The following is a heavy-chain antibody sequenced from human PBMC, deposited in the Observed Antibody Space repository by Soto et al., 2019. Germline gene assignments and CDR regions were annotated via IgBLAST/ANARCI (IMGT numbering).Heavy chain of an antibody. J-gene: IGHJ5*02. V-gene: IGHV4-59*01. CDR3: ARTLGYCSSTSCCFNRFDP. CDR2: IYYSGST. CDR1: GGSISSYY. Sequence: QVQLQESGPGLVKPSETLSLTCTVSGGSISSYYWSWIRQPPGKGLEWIGYIYYSGSTNYNPSLKSRFTISVDTSKNQFSHKLRSVTAADTAVYYCARTLGYCSSTSCCFNRFDPWGQGTLVTVSS. D-gene: IGHD2-2*01.